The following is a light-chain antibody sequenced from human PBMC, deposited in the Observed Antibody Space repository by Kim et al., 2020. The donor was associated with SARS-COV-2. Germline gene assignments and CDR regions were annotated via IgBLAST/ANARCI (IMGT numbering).Light chain of an antibody. Sequence: YELTQPPSVSVSPGQTAIITCSGDKLGDKYACWYQQKSGQSPVLVIYEGSERPSGIPERFSGSKSGATATLTISGAQAMDEADYYCQAWDDRTVIFGGGTQLTVL. J-gene: IGLJ2*01. V-gene: IGLV3-1*01. CDR2: EGS. CDR1: KLGDKY. CDR3: QAWDDRTVI.